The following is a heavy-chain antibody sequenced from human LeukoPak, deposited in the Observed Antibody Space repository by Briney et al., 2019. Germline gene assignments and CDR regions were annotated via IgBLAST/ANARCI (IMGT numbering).Heavy chain of an antibody. CDR2: ISNSGST. V-gene: IGHV4-30-4*01. CDR1: GGSFSSGDYY. D-gene: IGHD3-9*01. Sequence: PPETLSLTCSVSGGSFSSGDYYWSWIRQAPGKGLEWIGYISNSGSTSYNPSLRSRVTISLDTSKSQLSLKLRSVTAADTAVYYCASWGKYYDILTGDLRAYYFAYWGQGTLVTVSS. J-gene: IGHJ4*02. CDR3: ASWGKYYDILTGDLRAYYFAY.